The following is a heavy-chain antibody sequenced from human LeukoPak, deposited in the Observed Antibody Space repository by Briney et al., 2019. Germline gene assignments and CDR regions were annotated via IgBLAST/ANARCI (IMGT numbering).Heavy chain of an antibody. D-gene: IGHD5-24*01. CDR2: NSGRTRAT. V-gene: IGHV3-48*01. Sequence: GGSLRLSCAVSGFTFSSCSIIWVRQAPGKGLEWLSYNSGRTRATCYADSVKGRFTISRDNSKNTLYLQMNSLRAEDTAVYYCAKDQRRWLQFGAFDIWGQGTMVTVSS. CDR3: AKDQRRWLQFGAFDI. CDR1: GFTFSSCS. J-gene: IGHJ3*02.